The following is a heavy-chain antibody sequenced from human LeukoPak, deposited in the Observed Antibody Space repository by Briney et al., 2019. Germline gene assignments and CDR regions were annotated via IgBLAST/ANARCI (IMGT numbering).Heavy chain of an antibody. J-gene: IGHJ6*03. CDR3: AKDRLLDYMDA. CDR2: IRDKGEVT. V-gene: IGHV3-23*01. CDR1: GFIFHNYA. Sequence: QPGGSLRLSCVGSGFIFHNYALTWVRQAPGKGLEWGSLIRDKGEVTYYADSVKGRFTISRDNSKNTVFLQMESLTVEDTAVYYCAKDRLLDYMDAWGKGTTVTVSS.